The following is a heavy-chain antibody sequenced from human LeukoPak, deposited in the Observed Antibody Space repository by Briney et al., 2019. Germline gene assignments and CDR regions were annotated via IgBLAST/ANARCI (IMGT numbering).Heavy chain of an antibody. Sequence: PGGSLRHSCAASGFTSSSYAMSWVRQAPGKGLEWVSAITGSGGSTYYADSVKGRFTISRDNSKKTLYLQMNSLRAEDTAVYYCAQDAWTTVATFTDYWGQPSLVTVSS. CDR2: ITGSGGST. J-gene: IGHJ4*02. CDR3: AQDAWTTVATFTDY. CDR1: GFTSSSYA. V-gene: IGHV3-23*01. D-gene: IGHD4-17*01.